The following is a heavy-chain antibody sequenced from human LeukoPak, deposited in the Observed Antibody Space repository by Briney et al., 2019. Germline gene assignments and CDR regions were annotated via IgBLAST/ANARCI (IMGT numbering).Heavy chain of an antibody. Sequence: ASVKVSCKASGYTFTSYGISWVRQAPGQGLEWMGWISAYNGNTNYAQKLQGRVTMTTDTSTSTAYMELRSLRSDDTAVYYCARDVHHKLYVHALDIWGQGTMVTVSS. V-gene: IGHV1-18*01. D-gene: IGHD3-16*01. CDR3: ARDVHHKLYVHALDI. J-gene: IGHJ3*02. CDR2: ISAYNGNT. CDR1: GYTFTSYG.